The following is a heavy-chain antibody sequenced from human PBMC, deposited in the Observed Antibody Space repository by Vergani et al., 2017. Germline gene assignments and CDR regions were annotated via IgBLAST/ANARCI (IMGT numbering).Heavy chain of an antibody. CDR1: GYSISSGYY. V-gene: IGHV4-38-2*01. CDR2: IYHSGST. Sequence: QVQLQQWGAGLLKPSETLSLTCAVYGYSISSGYYWGWIRQPPGKGLEWIGSIYHSGSTYYNPSLKSRVTISVDTSKNQFSLKLSSVTAADTAVYYCARVSGYSSSSGRGYWGQGTLVTVSS. D-gene: IGHD6-6*01. CDR3: ARVSGYSSSSGRGY. J-gene: IGHJ4*02.